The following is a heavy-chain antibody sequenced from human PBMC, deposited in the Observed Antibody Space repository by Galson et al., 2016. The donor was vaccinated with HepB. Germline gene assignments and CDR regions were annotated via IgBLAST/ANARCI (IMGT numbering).Heavy chain of an antibody. V-gene: IGHV3-33*01. CDR1: GFTFSSYG. CDR2: IWYDGSNK. D-gene: IGHD3-3*01. CDR3: ATSHGVRRPHTNFWSGYYAKYYFDH. Sequence: SLRLSCAASGFTFSSYGMHWVRQAPGKGLEWVAVIWYDGSNKCYADSVKGRVTISSDNSKNTLYLQMNSLRAEDTAVYYCATSHGVRRPHTNFWSGYYAKYYFDHWGQGTLLTVSS. J-gene: IGHJ4*02.